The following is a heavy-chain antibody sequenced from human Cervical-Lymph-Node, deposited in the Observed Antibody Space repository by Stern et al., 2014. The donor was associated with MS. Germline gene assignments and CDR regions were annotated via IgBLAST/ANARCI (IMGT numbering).Heavy chain of an antibody. J-gene: IGHJ5*02. CDR3: VRNGFCGGGTCFNWFDP. CDR2: IIPKSGDT. CDR1: GFTLTGYY. Sequence: QVQLVQSGAEVKKPGASVKVSCKASGFTLTGYYMHWVRQAPGQGLEWMGWIIPKSGDTNYAHNFQGRVTMTRDTSISTVYLELSRLRSDDTAIYYCVRNGFCGGGTCFNWFDPWGQGTLVTVSS. D-gene: IGHD2-15*01. V-gene: IGHV1-2*02.